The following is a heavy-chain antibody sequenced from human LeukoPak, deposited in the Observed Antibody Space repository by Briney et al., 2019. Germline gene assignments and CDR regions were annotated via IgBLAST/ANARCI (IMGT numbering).Heavy chain of an antibody. D-gene: IGHD2-2*01. CDR1: GYTFTGYG. Sequence: ASVKVSCKASGYTFTGYGISWVRQAPGQGLEWMGWISAYNGNTNYAQKLQGRVTMTTDTSTSTAYMELSSLRSDNTAVYYCARGCSSTSCYRGFDYWGQGTLVTVSS. V-gene: IGHV1-18*01. CDR3: ARGCSSTSCYRGFDY. J-gene: IGHJ4*02. CDR2: ISAYNGNT.